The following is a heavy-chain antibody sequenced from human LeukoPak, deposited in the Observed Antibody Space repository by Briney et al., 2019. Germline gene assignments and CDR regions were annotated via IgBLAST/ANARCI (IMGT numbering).Heavy chain of an antibody. J-gene: IGHJ6*02. CDR1: GFTFGSYG. D-gene: IGHD6-6*01. CDR2: ISYDGSNK. CDR3: AKVPRYSSSSYYYYYYGMDV. V-gene: IGHV3-30*18. Sequence: GGSLRRSCAASGFTFGSYGMHRVRQAPGKGLEWVAVISYDGSNKYYADSVKGRFTISRDNSKNTLYLQMNSLRAEDTAVYYCAKVPRYSSSSYYYYYYGMDVWGQGTRSPSP.